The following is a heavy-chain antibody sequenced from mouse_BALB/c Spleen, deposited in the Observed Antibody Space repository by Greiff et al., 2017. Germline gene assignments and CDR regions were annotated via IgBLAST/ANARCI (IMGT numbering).Heavy chain of an antibody. CDR2: INPSNGGT. V-gene: IGHV1S81*02. Sequence: QVQLQQSGAELAKPGASVKMSCKASGYTFTSYYMYWVKQRPGQGLEWIGEINPSNGGTNFNEKFKSKATLTVDKSSSTAYMQLSSLTSEDSAVYYCTRSGTKAMDYWGQGTSVTVSS. J-gene: IGHJ4*01. CDR1: GYTFTSYY. CDR3: TRSGTKAMDY. D-gene: IGHD4-1*01.